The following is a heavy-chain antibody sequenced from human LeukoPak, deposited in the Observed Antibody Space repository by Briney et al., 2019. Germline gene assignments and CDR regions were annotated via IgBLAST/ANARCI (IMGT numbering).Heavy chain of an antibody. V-gene: IGHV4-59*02. J-gene: IGHJ4*02. CDR3: ASVLLSSGYSN. CDR2: VYNSGST. Sequence: SETLSLTCSASGASVTSYYCNWIRQPPGKGLEWIGNVYNSGSTSYNPSLRSRATISVDTSKNQFSLKLSSVTAADTAVYYCASVLLSSGYSNWGQGNLVTVSS. D-gene: IGHD3-22*01. CDR1: GASVTSYY.